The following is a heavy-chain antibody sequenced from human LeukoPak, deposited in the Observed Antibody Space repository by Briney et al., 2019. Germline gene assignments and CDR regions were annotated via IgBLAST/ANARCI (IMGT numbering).Heavy chain of an antibody. J-gene: IGHJ4*02. V-gene: IGHV4-59*08. CDR2: IYYSGST. CDR1: GGSISSYY. CDR3: ARRRRSSWAFDY. D-gene: IGHD6-13*01. Sequence: PSETLSLTCTVSGGSISSYYWSWIRQPPAKGLEWIGYIYYSGSTNYNPSLKSRVTISVDTSKNQFSLKLSSVTAADTAVYYCARRRRSSWAFDYWGQGTLVTVSS.